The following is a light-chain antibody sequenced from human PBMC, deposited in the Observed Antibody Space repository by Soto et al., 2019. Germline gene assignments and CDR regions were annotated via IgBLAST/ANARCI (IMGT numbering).Light chain of an antibody. CDR2: GAS. Sequence: EIVMTQSPATLSVSPGERATLSCRASQSVSGNLAWYQQKPGQSPRLLIYGASSRATGIPVRFSGSGSGTEFTLTISSLQSEDFAVYYCQQYNNWPFITFGQGTRLE. CDR1: QSVSGN. V-gene: IGKV3-15*01. CDR3: QQYNNWPFIT. J-gene: IGKJ5*01.